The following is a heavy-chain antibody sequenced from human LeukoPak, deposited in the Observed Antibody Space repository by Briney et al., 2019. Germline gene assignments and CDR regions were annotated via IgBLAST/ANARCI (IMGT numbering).Heavy chain of an antibody. D-gene: IGHD6-13*01. CDR3: ARGWGYRYSSSWYYYMDV. Sequence: SETLSLTCTVSGGSICSGSYYWSWIRQPAGKGLEWIGRIYTSGSTNYNPSLKSRVTMSVDTSKNQFSLKLSSVTAADTAVYYCARGWGYRYSSSWYYYMDVWGKGTTVTVSS. J-gene: IGHJ6*03. CDR2: IYTSGST. V-gene: IGHV4-61*02. CDR1: GGSICSGSYY.